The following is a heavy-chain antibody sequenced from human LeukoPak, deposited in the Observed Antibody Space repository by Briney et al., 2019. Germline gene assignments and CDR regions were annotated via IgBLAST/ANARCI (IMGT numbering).Heavy chain of an antibody. D-gene: IGHD3-16*01. CDR2: ISQTENS. V-gene: IGHV4-38-2*01. J-gene: IGHJ3*01. CDR1: GFSISNGLS. Sequence: SETLSLTCVVSGFSISNGLSWGWIRQPPGKGLEGIGSISQTENSYNNPSLKSRVTISVDTSKNQFSLKLSTVTAADTAVYYCARFDYGWGNGNHGMDAFDVWGQGTMVTVSS. CDR3: ARFDYGWGNGNHGMDAFDV.